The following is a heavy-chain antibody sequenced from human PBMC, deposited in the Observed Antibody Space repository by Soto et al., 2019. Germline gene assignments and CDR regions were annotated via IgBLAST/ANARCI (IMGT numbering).Heavy chain of an antibody. CDR2: INHSGNT. CDR3: ARGRGGFDA. Sequence: SGSLSLTCAVYGASLSVNDFNWLRQPPGKGLEWIGEINHSGNTNYNPSLRSRVTISIDTSKNQLSLNLRSVSAADTAVYYCARGRGGFDAWGQGTPVTVSS. V-gene: IGHV4-34*01. CDR1: GASLSVND. J-gene: IGHJ5*02.